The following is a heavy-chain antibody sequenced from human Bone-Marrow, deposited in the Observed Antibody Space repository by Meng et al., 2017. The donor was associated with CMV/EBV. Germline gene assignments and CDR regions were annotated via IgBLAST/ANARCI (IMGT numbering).Heavy chain of an antibody. V-gene: IGHV3-73*01. CDR3: TSSSLPLYYYGMDV. D-gene: IGHD6-6*01. CDR1: GFLFSGST. J-gene: IGHJ6*02. CDR2: VRSKPNSYAT. Sequence: GGSLRLSCAASGFLFSGSTMHWVRQASGKGLEWVGRVRSKPNSYATAYAASVKGRFTISRDDSKNMAYLRMNSLKTEDTAVYYCTSSSLPLYYYGMDVWGQGTTVTVSS.